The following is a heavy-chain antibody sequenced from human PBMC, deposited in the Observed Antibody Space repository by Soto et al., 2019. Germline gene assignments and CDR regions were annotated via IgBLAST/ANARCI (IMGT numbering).Heavy chain of an antibody. CDR2: INHSGST. V-gene: IGHV4-34*01. CDR1: GGSFSGYY. Sequence: QVQLQQWGAGLLKPSETLSLTCAVYGGSFSGYYWSWIRQPPGKGLEGIGEINHSGSTNYNPSLKSRVTISVDTSKNQFSLKLSSVTAADTAVYYCARGGLLWFGELRDYYYYGMDVWGQGTTVTVSS. D-gene: IGHD3-10*01. CDR3: ARGGLLWFGELRDYYYYGMDV. J-gene: IGHJ6*02.